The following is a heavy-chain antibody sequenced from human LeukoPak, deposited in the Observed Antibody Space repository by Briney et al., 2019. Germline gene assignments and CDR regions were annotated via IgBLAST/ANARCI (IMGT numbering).Heavy chain of an antibody. J-gene: IGHJ4*02. CDR1: GESFSGYY. CDR3: ANIDRSLYSSSWYGPLSY. D-gene: IGHD6-13*01. V-gene: IGHV4-34*01. CDR2: INDRGRT. Sequence: SETLSLTCAVYGESFSGYYWSWIRQPPGKGLEWIGEINDRGRTNYNPSLKSRATISVDTSKNQFSLSLSYVTAADTAVYYCANIDRSLYSSSWYGPLSYWGQGALVTVSS.